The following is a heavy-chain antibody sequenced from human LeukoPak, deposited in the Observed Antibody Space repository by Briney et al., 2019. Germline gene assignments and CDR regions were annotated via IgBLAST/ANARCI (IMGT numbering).Heavy chain of an antibody. CDR2: IIPILGIA. V-gene: IGHV1-69*04. J-gene: IGHJ5*02. D-gene: IGHD2-21*02. Sequence: SVKVSCKASGGTFSSYAISWVRQAPGQGLEWMGRIIPILGIANYAQKFQGRVTITADKSTSTAYMELSSLRSEDTAVYHCARDYIMVTASSYNWFDPWGQGTLVTVSS. CDR1: GGTFSSYA. CDR3: ARDYIMVTASSYNWFDP.